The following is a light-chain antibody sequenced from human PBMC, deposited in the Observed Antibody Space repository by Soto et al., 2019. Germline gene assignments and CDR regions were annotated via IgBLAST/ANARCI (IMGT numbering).Light chain of an antibody. V-gene: IGKV3-15*01. Sequence: EIVMTQSPATLSVSPGGRATLSCRASQSISDTLAWYQQKPGQAPRLLIHGASTRAPGFPARFSGSGSGTDFTLTISSLQSEDFAVYYCQQYDKWPRTFGQGTRLEIK. CDR2: GAS. CDR1: QSISDT. CDR3: QQYDKWPRT. J-gene: IGKJ5*01.